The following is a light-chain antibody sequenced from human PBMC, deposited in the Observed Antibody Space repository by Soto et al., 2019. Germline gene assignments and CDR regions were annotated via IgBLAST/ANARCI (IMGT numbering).Light chain of an antibody. J-gene: IGLJ2*01. CDR1: SSDVGGYNY. CDR3: SSYTISSTPVV. Sequence: QSALPQPASVSGSPGQSITISCTGTSSDVGGYNYVSWYRQHPGKAPKLMIYDVSNRPSGVSNRFSGSKSGNTASLTISGLQAEDEADYYCSSYTISSTPVVFGGGTKLTVL. CDR2: DVS. V-gene: IGLV2-14*01.